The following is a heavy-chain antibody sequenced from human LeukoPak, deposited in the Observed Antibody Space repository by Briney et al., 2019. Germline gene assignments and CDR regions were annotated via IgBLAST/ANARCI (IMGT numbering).Heavy chain of an antibody. J-gene: IGHJ6*04. D-gene: IGHD3-10*01. Sequence: SETLSLTCAVSGGSISSGGYSWSWIRQPPGKGLEWIGYIYHSGSTYYNPSLKSRVTISVDRSKNQFSLKLSSVTAADTAVYYCARGVSMVRGVITGYGMDVWGKGTTVTVPS. CDR1: GGSISSGGYS. CDR3: ARGVSMVRGVITGYGMDV. V-gene: IGHV4-30-2*01. CDR2: IYHSGST.